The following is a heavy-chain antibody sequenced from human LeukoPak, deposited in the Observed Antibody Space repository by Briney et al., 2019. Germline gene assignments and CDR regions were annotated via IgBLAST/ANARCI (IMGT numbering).Heavy chain of an antibody. V-gene: IGHV4-34*01. Sequence: SETLSLTCAVYGGSFSGYYWSWIRQPPGKGLEWIGEINHSGSTNYNPSLKSRVTISVDTSKNQFSLTLSSVTAADTAVYYCARVRTNRVAARRSWFDPWGQGTLVTVSS. D-gene: IGHD6-6*01. CDR3: ARVRTNRVAARRSWFDP. CDR2: INHSGST. J-gene: IGHJ5*02. CDR1: GGSFSGYY.